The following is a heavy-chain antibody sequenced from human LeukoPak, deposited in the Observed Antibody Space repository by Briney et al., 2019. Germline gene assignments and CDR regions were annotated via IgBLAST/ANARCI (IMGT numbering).Heavy chain of an antibody. CDR2: IYTSGST. J-gene: IGHJ4*02. Sequence: SPTLSLTCAVSGGSISSANYYWRWIRQPAGKGLEWIGRIYTSGSTNYNPSLKRRLAISVDTSKNQFSLKLSSVTAADTAVYYCARGNLRYGSGNPFDYWGQGTLVTVSS. CDR1: GGSISSANYY. V-gene: IGHV4-61*02. D-gene: IGHD3-10*01. CDR3: ARGNLRYGSGNPFDY.